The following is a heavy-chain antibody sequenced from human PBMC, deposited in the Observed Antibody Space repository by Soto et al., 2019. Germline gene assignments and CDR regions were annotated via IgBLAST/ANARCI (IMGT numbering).Heavy chain of an antibody. CDR2: FHPGESDT. V-gene: IGHV5-51*01. CDR3: ARHEAAYYNFYGMDV. D-gene: IGHD6-25*01. J-gene: IGHJ6*02. CDR1: GYSFTTYW. Sequence: GESLKISCESHGYSFTTYWITRVRQKPGKGLEWVGSFHPGESDTRYSPSFQGQVTISADRSLATAYLQWSSLQAADTAIYYCARHEAAYYNFYGMDVWGQGTTVSVCS.